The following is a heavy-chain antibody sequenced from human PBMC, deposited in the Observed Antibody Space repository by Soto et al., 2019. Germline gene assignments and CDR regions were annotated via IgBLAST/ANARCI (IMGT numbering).Heavy chain of an antibody. CDR2: INPNSGGT. CDR3: ASRSSSGWYYY. V-gene: IGHV1-2*02. Sequence: ASVPVSCPASGYTFTGSYIHWVRQATGQGLEWMGWINPNSGGTNYAQKFQGRVTMTRDTSISTAYMELSRLRSDDTAVYYCASRSSSGWYYYWGQGTLVTVS. D-gene: IGHD6-19*01. J-gene: IGHJ4*02. CDR1: GYTFTGSY.